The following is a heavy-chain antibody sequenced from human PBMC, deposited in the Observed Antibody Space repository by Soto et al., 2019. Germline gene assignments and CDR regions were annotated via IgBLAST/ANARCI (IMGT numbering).Heavy chain of an antibody. CDR2: IVVGSGNT. Sequence: SVKVSCKASGFSFTSTAVQWVRQARGQRLEWIGWIVVGSGNTNYAQKFQERVTITRDVSTSTAYMELSSLRSENTAVYYCAADRPPGYWGQGTLVTVSS. V-gene: IGHV1-58*01. J-gene: IGHJ4*02. CDR3: AADRPPGY. CDR1: GFSFTSTA.